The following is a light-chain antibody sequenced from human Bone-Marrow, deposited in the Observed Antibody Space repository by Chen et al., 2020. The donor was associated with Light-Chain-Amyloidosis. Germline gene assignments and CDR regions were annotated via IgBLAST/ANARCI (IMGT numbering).Light chain of an antibody. CDR2: EVT. CDR1: SSDVGGDNH. CDR3: SSYTITNTLV. Sequence: QSALTQPASVSGSPGQSITISCTGTSSDVGGDNHVSWYQQHPAKAPTLMLYEVTNRPSWVPDRFSGSQSDNTASLTISGLQTEDEADYCCSSYTITNTLVFGSGTRVTVL. V-gene: IGLV2-14*01. J-gene: IGLJ1*01.